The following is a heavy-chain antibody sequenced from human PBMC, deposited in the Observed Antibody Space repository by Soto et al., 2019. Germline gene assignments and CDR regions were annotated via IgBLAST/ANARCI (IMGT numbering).Heavy chain of an antibody. CDR3: AKRSSGSWTFDS. V-gene: IGHV4-59*01. J-gene: IGHJ4*02. CDR1: GGSIRNYY. CDR2: IFYSGSA. D-gene: IGHD2-15*01. Sequence: SETLSLTCTVSGGSIRNYYWNWIRQPPGKGLEWIGYIFYSGSANYNPSLKSRVTISVDTSKNQFSLDLSSVTSADTAIYYCAKRSSGSWTFDSWGRGTLVTVS.